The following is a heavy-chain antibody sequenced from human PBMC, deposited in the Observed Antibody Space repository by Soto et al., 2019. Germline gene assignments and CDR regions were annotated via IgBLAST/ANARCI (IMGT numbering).Heavy chain of an antibody. CDR3: AREAYDNLTSYYNVIRYYFDY. CDR1: GFTFSSYG. Sequence: QVQLVESGGGVVQPGRSLRLSCAASGFTFSSYGMHWIRQAPGKGLEWVAVIWYDGSNTYYADSVKGRFTISRDNSKNTLYLQMNSLRAEDTAVYYCAREAYDNLTSYYNVIRYYFDYWGQGTLVTVSS. V-gene: IGHV3-33*01. CDR2: IWYDGSNT. D-gene: IGHD3-9*01. J-gene: IGHJ4*02.